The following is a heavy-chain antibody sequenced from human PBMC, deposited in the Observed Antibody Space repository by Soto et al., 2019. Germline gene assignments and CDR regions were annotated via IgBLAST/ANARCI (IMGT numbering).Heavy chain of an antibody. CDR3: ARGQEGVVATH. V-gene: IGHV4-34*01. CDR1: GGSLSGYY. D-gene: IGHD5-12*01. Sequence: QVQLQQWGAGLLKPSETLSLNCAVNGGSLSGYYWSWIRQPPGKGLEWIGEIKEGGRTNYSPSFKSRATIPSDKSNILCSLRLYSVTAADTGVYYCARGQEGVVATHWDQGPLVTVSS. J-gene: IGHJ4*02. CDR2: IKEGGRT.